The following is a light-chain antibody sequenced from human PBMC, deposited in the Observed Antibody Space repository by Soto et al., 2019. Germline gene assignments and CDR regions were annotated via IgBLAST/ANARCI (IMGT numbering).Light chain of an antibody. Sequence: EIVLTQSPATLSLSPGERATLSCRASQSVSSYLAWYQQKPGQAPRLLIYDASNMATGIPARFSGSGSGTDFTLTISSLETEDFAVYYCQQRSNWPPLTFGGGTKVETK. V-gene: IGKV3-11*01. CDR2: DAS. CDR3: QQRSNWPPLT. CDR1: QSVSSY. J-gene: IGKJ4*01.